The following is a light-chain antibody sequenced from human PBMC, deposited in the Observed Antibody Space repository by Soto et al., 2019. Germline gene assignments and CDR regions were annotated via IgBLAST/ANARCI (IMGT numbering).Light chain of an antibody. CDR2: GAS. V-gene: IGKV3D-15*01. CDR3: QQFAASPRT. Sequence: EIVIAPSPAPPSVSPVERGTPSCRASQSVSSNLAWYQQKPGQAPRLLIGASTRATGIPDRFSDSGSGTDFTLTISRLEPEDFAVYYCQQFAASPRTFGQGAKVDI. CDR1: QSVSSN. J-gene: IGKJ1*01.